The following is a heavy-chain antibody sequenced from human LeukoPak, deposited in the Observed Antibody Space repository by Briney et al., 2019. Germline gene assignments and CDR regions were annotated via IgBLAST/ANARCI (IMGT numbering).Heavy chain of an antibody. J-gene: IGHJ4*02. CDR3: ATIEMATTSNPIDY. CDR2: INPNSGGT. Sequence: ASVKVSCTASGYTFTGYYMHWVRQAPGQGLEWMGWINPNSGGTNYAQKFQGRVTMTRDTSISTAYMELSRLRSDDTAVYYCATIEMATTSNPIDYWGQGTLVTVSS. D-gene: IGHD5-12*01. CDR1: GYTFTGYY. V-gene: IGHV1-2*02.